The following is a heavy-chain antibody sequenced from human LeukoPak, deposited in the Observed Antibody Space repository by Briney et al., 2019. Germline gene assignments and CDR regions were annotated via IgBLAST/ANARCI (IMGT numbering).Heavy chain of an antibody. CDR3: ARGPGSAH. Sequence: ASVKVSCKASGYTFTGYYMHWVRQASGQGLEWMGWMNPDSGNTGYAQRFQGRVTMTRNTSINTAYMELSSLRSEDTALYFCARGPGSAHWGQGTLVTVSS. J-gene: IGHJ4*02. CDR2: MNPDSGNT. D-gene: IGHD6-19*01. V-gene: IGHV1-8*02. CDR1: GYTFTGYY.